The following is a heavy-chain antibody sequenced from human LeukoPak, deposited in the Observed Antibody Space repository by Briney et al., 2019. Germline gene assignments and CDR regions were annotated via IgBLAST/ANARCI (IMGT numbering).Heavy chain of an antibody. D-gene: IGHD3-16*02. V-gene: IGHV1-46*01. CDR1: GYTFTSYY. J-gene: IGHJ4*02. Sequence: ASVTVSCKASGYTFTSYYMHWVRQAPGQGLEWMGIINPSGGSTSYAQKFQGRVTITADESTSTAYMELSSLRSEDTAVYYCARDFYDYVWGSYRYRGDLSYWGQGTLVTVSS. CDR2: INPSGGST. CDR3: ARDFYDYVWGSYRYRGDLSY.